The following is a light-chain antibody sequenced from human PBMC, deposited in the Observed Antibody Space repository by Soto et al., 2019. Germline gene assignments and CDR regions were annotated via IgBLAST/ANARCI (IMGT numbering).Light chain of an antibody. CDR1: QSVSSY. Sequence: EIVLTQSPATLSLSPGERATLSCRASQSVSSYLACYQQKPGQAPGLLIYDASNRATGIPARFSGSGSGTDFTLTISSLEPEDFADYYCQQRRNWPVTFGQGTRLEIK. J-gene: IGKJ5*01. CDR2: DAS. V-gene: IGKV3-11*01. CDR3: QQRRNWPVT.